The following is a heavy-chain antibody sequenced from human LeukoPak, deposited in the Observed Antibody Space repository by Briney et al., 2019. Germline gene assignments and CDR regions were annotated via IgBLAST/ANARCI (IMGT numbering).Heavy chain of an antibody. Sequence: PGGSLRLSCEASGFTFSRYAMMWVRQAPGKGLEWVSAISGSGGGTQYADSVKGRFTISRDNSRNTLYLQMSSLRAEDTAVYYCARDPNGDYIGAFEFWGQGTMVTVSS. CDR3: ARDPNGDYIGAFEF. D-gene: IGHD4-17*01. CDR2: ISGSGGGT. V-gene: IGHV3-23*01. J-gene: IGHJ3*01. CDR1: GFTFSRYA.